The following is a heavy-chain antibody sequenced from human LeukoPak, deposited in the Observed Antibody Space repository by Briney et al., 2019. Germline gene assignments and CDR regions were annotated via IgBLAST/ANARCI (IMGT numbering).Heavy chain of an antibody. CDR1: GGTFSSYA. CDR3: ARSVTSSSSWYWFDP. D-gene: IGHD6-13*01. V-gene: IGHV1-69*01. CDR2: IIPIFGTA. J-gene: IGHJ5*02. Sequence: SVKVSCKASGGTFSSYAISWVRQAPGQGLEWMGGIIPIFGTAYYAQKFQGRVTITADESTSTAYMELSSLRSEDTAVYYCARSVTSSSSWYWFDPWGQGTLVTVSS.